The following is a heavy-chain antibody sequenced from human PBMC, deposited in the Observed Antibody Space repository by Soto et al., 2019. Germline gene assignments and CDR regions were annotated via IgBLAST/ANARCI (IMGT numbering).Heavy chain of an antibody. CDR3: ARDRGYGDYESAFDI. CDR2: IKQDGSEK. V-gene: IGHV3-7*01. CDR1: GFTFSRYW. D-gene: IGHD4-17*01. Sequence: PGGSLRLSCAASGFTFSRYWMSWVRQAPGKGLEWVANIKQDGSEKYYVDSVKGRFTISRDNAKNSLYLQMNSLRAEDTVVFYCARDRGYGDYESAFDIWGQGTMVTVS. J-gene: IGHJ3*02.